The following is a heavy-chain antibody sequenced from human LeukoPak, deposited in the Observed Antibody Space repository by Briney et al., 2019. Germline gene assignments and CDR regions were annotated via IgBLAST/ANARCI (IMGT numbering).Heavy chain of an antibody. CDR1: GYTFTSYG. V-gene: IGHV1-2*06. J-gene: IGHJ6*02. CDR2: INPNSGGT. D-gene: IGHD6-6*01. CDR3: ATSDEYSSSSQFFYYYYGMDV. Sequence: ASVKVSCKASGYTFTSYGISWVRQAPGQGLEWMGRINPNSGGTNYAQKFQGRVTMTRDTSISTASMELSRLRSDDTAVYYCATSDEYSSSSQFFYYYYGMDVWGQGTTVTVSS.